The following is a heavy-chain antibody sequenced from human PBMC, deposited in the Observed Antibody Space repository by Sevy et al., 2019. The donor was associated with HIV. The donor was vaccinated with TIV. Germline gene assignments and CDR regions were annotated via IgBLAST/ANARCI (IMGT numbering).Heavy chain of an antibody. CDR2: IRPDGSDK. D-gene: IGHD1-26*01. CDR3: ARGVGLDC. CDR1: GFTFSPYW. Sequence: GGSLRLSCAASGFTFSPYWMTWVRQAPGKGLEWVTNIRPDGSDKYYVDSVKGRFTISRDNAKNSLYLQMNSLRADDTAMYYCARGVGLDCWGQGALVTVSS. J-gene: IGHJ4*02. V-gene: IGHV3-7*01.